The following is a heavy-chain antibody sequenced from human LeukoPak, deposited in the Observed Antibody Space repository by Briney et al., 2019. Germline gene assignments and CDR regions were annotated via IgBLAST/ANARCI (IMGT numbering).Heavy chain of an antibody. V-gene: IGHV1-69*01. J-gene: IGHJ5*02. CDR2: IIPIFGTA. Sequence: SVKVSCKASGGTFSSYAVSWVRQAPRQGLEWMGGIIPIFGTAKYAQMLQGRVTITADESTSTAYMELSSLRSEDTAVYYCAYHTSIGFGWFDPWGQGTLVTVSS. CDR1: GGTFSSYA. D-gene: IGHD5-18*01. CDR3: AYHTSIGFGWFDP.